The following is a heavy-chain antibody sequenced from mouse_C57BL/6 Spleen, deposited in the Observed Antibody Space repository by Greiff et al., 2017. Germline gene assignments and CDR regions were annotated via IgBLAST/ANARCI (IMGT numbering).Heavy chain of an antibody. CDR1: GYTFTDYY. CDR2: IYPGSGNT. J-gene: IGHJ2*01. D-gene: IGHD2-5*01. Sequence: VKLVESGAELVRPGASVKLSCKASGYTFTDYYINWVKQRPGQGLEWIARIYPGSGNTYYNEKFKGKATLTAEKSSSTAYMQLSSLTSEDSAVYFCANSNSFDYWGQGTTLTVSS. CDR3: ANSNSFDY. V-gene: IGHV1-76*01.